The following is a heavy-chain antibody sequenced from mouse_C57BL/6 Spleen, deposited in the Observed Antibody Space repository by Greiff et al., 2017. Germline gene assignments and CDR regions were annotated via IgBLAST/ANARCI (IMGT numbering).Heavy chain of an antibody. Sequence: VQLQQPGAELVRPGASVTLSCKASGYTFTDYEMHWVKQTPVHGLEWIGAIDPETGGTAYNQKFKVKAILTADKSSSTAYMELRSLTSEDSAVYYCTRLGLGFDYWGQGTTLTVSS. D-gene: IGHD4-1*01. CDR2: IDPETGGT. V-gene: IGHV1-15*01. CDR1: GYTFTDYE. J-gene: IGHJ2*01. CDR3: TRLGLGFDY.